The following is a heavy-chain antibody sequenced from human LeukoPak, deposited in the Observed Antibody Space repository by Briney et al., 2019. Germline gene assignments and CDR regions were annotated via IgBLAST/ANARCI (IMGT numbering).Heavy chain of an antibody. J-gene: IGHJ4*02. D-gene: IGHD5-12*01. V-gene: IGHV3-15*01. CDR3: AQASGYDRY. CDR2: IKRKTDGGTT. CDR1: GFTFSDAW. Sequence: GGSLRLSCAASGFTFSDAWMSWVRQAPGKGLEWVGRIKRKTDGGTTDYAAPVRGRFTISRDDSKNTLYLQMNSLKSKDTALYYCAQASGYDRYWGQGTPVTVSS.